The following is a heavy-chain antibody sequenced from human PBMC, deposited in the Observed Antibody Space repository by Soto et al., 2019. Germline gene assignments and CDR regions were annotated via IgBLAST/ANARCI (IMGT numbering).Heavy chain of an antibody. CDR1: GGTFSTYA. CDR3: ARGEYDVVVMAGTSRGYQHAYLGMDV. Sequence: QDHLVQSGAAVKKPASSVKISCRSTGGTFSTYAFSWVRQAPGQGLEWMGGIIPMFATPIYAQKYQGRVTITADDSTSTAYMEVTSLRSNDTAVYFCARGEYDVVVMAGTSRGYQHAYLGMDVWGEGTSVTVSS. V-gene: IGHV1-69*12. J-gene: IGHJ6*04. D-gene: IGHD2-15*01. CDR2: IIPMFATP.